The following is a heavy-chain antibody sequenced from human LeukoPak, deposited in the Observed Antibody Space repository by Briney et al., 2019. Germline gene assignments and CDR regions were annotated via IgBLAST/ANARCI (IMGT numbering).Heavy chain of an antibody. CDR2: ITTSDGNT. CDR3: AKDGGLWVSAHWGDS. CDR1: EFTFSSYS. V-gene: IGHV3-23*01. J-gene: IGHJ4*02. Sequence: GGSLRLSCAASEFTFSSYSMNWVRQAPGKGLEWVSTITTSDGNTYYADSVKGRFTVSRDNSKNTLFLQMNSLRAEDTAVYYCAKDGGLWVSAHWGDSWGRGTLVTVSS. D-gene: IGHD7-27*01.